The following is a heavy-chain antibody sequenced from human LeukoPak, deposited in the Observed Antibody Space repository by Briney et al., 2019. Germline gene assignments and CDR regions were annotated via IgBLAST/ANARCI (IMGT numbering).Heavy chain of an antibody. CDR2: ISGSGGST. Sequence: GGSLRLSCAASGFTFSSYAMNWVRQAPGKGPEWVSAISGSGGSTYYADSVKGRFTISRDNSKNTLYLQMNSLRAEDTAVYYCAKAAEFYSSGADFDYWGQGTLVTVSS. CDR1: GFTFSSYA. V-gene: IGHV3-23*01. CDR3: AKAAEFYSSGADFDY. J-gene: IGHJ4*02. D-gene: IGHD6-25*01.